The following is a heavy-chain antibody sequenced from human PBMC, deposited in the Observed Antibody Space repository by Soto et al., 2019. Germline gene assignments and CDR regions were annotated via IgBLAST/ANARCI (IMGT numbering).Heavy chain of an antibody. CDR1: GFTFSSYA. CDR2: ISGSGGST. V-gene: IGHV3-23*01. Sequence: GGSLRLSCAASGFTFSSYAMSWVRQAPGKGLEWVSAISGSGGSTYYADSVKGRFTISRDNSKNTLYLQMNSLRAEDRAVYYCAKVRSPGVPAAMGSPKNNSFPIAVAGRGDYWGQGTLVTVSS. J-gene: IGHJ4*02. CDR3: AKVRSPGVPAAMGSPKNNSFPIAVAGRGDY. D-gene: IGHD2-2*01.